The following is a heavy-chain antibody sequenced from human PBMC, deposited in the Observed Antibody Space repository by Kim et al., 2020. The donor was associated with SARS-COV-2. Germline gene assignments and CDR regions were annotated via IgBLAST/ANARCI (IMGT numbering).Heavy chain of an antibody. CDR1: GFTFSSYW. V-gene: IGHV3-74*01. J-gene: IGHJ6*02. CDR2: INSDGSST. CDR3: ARDGVYCSSTSCYETAYYYGMDV. D-gene: IGHD2-2*01. Sequence: GGSLRLSCAASGFTFSSYWMHWVRQAPGKGLVWVSRINSDGSSTSYADSVKGRFTISRDNAKNTLYLQMNSLRAEDTAVYYCARDGVYCSSTSCYETAYYYGMDVWGQGTTVTVSS.